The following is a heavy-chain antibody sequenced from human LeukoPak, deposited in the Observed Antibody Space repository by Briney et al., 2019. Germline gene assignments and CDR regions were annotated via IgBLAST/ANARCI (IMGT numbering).Heavy chain of an antibody. D-gene: IGHD3-10*01. CDR2: ISYDGSNK. J-gene: IGHJ6*02. CDR3: ASGGGDYYGSGTGGYYYYGMDV. CDR1: GFTFSSYA. V-gene: IGHV3-30*04. Sequence: PGRSLRLSCAASGFTFSSYAMHWVRQAPGKGLAWVAVISYDGSNKYYADSVKGRFTISRDNSKNTLYLQMNSLRAEDTAVYYCASGGGDYYGSGTGGYYYYGMDVWGQGTTVTVSS.